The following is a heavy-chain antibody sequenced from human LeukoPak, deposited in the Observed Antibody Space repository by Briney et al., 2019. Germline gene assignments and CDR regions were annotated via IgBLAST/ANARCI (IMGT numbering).Heavy chain of an antibody. Sequence: GRSLRLSCAASGFIFSSYAMHWVRQAPGKGLEWVAVISYDGSNKYADSVKGRFTISRDNSKNTLSLQMNSLRAEDTAIYYCTRSGYRHPYHFDSWGQGTLVTVSS. CDR1: GFIFSSYA. J-gene: IGHJ4*02. CDR3: TRSGYRHPYHFDS. CDR2: ISYDGSNK. V-gene: IGHV3-30*14. D-gene: IGHD3-22*01.